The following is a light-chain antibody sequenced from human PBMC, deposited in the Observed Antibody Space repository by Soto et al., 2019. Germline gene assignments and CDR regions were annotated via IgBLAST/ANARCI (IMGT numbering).Light chain of an antibody. Sequence: QSVLTQPPSVSAAPGQKVTISCSGSSSNIGNNYVSWYQQLPGTAPKLLIYDNSKRPSGIPDRFSGSKSGTSATLGITGPQIGGEVDYYGGRWDGRVNSGVFGGGTKVT. CDR2: DNS. J-gene: IGLJ1*01. CDR3: GRWDGRVNSGV. CDR1: SSNIGNNY. V-gene: IGLV1-51*01.